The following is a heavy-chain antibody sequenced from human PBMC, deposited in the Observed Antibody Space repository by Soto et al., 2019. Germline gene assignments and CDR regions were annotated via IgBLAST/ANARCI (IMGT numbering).Heavy chain of an antibody. V-gene: IGHV3-30*18. CDR2: ISYDGSNK. Sequence: PXGSLLLSCAASGFTFSSYGMHWVRQAPGKGLEWVAVISYDGSNKYYADSVKGRFTISRDNSKNTLYLQMNSLRAEDTAVYYCANPAGVTDYWGQGTLVTVSS. J-gene: IGHJ4*02. CDR1: GFTFSSYG. D-gene: IGHD5-18*01. CDR3: ANPAGVTDY.